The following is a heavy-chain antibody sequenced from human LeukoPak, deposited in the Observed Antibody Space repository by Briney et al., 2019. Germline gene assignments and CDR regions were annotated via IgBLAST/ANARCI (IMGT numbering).Heavy chain of an antibody. J-gene: IGHJ5*02. CDR3: ARHPDYYGSGSSNWFDP. Sequence: PSETLSLTCTVSGGSISSYYWSWIRQPPGKGLEWIGYIYYSGSTNYNPSLKSRDTISVDTSKNQFSLKLSSVTAADTAVYYCARHPDYYGSGSSNWFDPWGQGTLVTVSS. D-gene: IGHD3-10*01. V-gene: IGHV4-59*01. CDR1: GGSISSYY. CDR2: IYYSGST.